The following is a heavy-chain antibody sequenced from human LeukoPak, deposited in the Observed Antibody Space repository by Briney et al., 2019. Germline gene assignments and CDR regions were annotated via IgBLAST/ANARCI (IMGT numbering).Heavy chain of an antibody. Sequence: GGSLRLSCAASGFTFSSYGMHWVRQAPGKGLEWVAVIWYDGSNKYYADSVKGRFTISRDNSKNTLYLQMNSLRAEDTAVYYCARDENYYGSGSYGHWGQGTLVTVSS. CDR3: ARDENYYGSGSYGH. CDR2: IWYDGSNK. CDR1: GFTFSSYG. D-gene: IGHD3-10*01. V-gene: IGHV3-33*01. J-gene: IGHJ4*02.